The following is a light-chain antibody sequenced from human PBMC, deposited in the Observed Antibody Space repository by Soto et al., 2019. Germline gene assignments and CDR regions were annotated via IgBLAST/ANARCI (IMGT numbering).Light chain of an antibody. CDR2: DAS. V-gene: IGKV3-11*01. CDR1: QSVSSY. Sequence: EIVLTQSPATLSLSPGERATLSCRASQSVSSYLAWYQQKPGQAPRLLIYDASNRATGIPARFSGSGSGTDFTLTIISLETEDFAVYYCQQRSNWRWTLGQGTKVEIK. J-gene: IGKJ1*01. CDR3: QQRSNWRWT.